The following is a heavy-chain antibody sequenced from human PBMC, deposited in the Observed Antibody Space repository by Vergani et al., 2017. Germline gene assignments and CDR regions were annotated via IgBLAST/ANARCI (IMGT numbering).Heavy chain of an antibody. V-gene: IGHV3-66*02. J-gene: IGHJ6*02. CDR2: IYSGGST. CDR3: ARQYYYDSSGYYYVGYYYYGMDV. D-gene: IGHD3-22*01. Sequence: EVQLVESGGGLVQPGGSLRLSCAASGFTVSSNYMSWVRQAPGKGLEWVSVIYSGGSTYYADSVKGRFTISRDNSKNTLYLQMNSLRAEDTAVYYCARQYYYDSSGYYYVGYYYYGMDVWGQG. CDR1: GFTVSSNY.